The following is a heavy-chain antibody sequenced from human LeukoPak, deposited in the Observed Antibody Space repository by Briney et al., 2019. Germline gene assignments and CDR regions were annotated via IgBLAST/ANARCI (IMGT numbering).Heavy chain of an antibody. J-gene: IGHJ4*02. Sequence: PGGSLRLSCAASGFTFSNYAMHWVRQAPGKGLEWVAVIWYDGSNKFYADSAKGRFTVSRDNSKNTLYLQMNSLRAEDTAVFYCARQGPLDLYFDYWGQGTLVTVSS. V-gene: IGHV3-33*01. CDR1: GFTFSNYA. CDR2: IWYDGSNK. D-gene: IGHD1-1*01. CDR3: ARQGPLDLYFDY.